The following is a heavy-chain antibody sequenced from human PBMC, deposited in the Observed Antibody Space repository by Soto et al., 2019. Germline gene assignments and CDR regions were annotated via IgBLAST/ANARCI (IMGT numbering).Heavy chain of an antibody. J-gene: IGHJ6*02. D-gene: IGHD2-15*01. CDR2: LIPLFTTP. CDR3: ARDKDLLLFGGNYYYAMDV. V-gene: IGHV1-69*12. Sequence: QVQLVQSGAEVKKPGSSVTVSCKASGGTFGNSAISWVRQAPGQGLEWMGGLIPLFTTPDYAQKFQGRVTITADESTSTAYMELTSLSSADTSVYSCARDKDLLLFGGNYYYAMDVWGQGTTVTVSS. CDR1: GGTFGNSA.